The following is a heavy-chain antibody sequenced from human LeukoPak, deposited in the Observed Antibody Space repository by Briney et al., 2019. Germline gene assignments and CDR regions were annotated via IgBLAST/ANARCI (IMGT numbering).Heavy chain of an antibody. CDR2: INTDGTTI. CDR3: ARDWWFDP. CDR1: GFTFSSYW. D-gene: IGHD2-15*01. V-gene: IGHV3-74*01. Sequence: GGSLRLSCATSGFTFSSYWMHWVRQDPGKGLMWVSRINTDGTTIDYADSVKGRFTISRDNTKNTLYLQMNDLRVADTAVYYCARDWWFDPWGKGTTVTVSS. J-gene: IGHJ6*04.